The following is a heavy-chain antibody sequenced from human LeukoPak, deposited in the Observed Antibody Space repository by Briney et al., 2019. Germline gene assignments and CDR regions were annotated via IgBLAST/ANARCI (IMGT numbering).Heavy chain of an antibody. Sequence: PGGSLGLSCAASGFTFSSYWMSWVRQAPGKGLEWVANIKQDGSEKYYVDSVKGRFTISRDNAKNSLYLQMNSLRAEDTAVYYCARDHRVFDEQQPYYYYYYMDVWGKGTTVTVSS. CDR3: ARDHRVFDEQQPYYYYYYMDV. J-gene: IGHJ6*03. CDR2: IKQDGSEK. V-gene: IGHV3-7*01. D-gene: IGHD6-13*01. CDR1: GFTFSSYW.